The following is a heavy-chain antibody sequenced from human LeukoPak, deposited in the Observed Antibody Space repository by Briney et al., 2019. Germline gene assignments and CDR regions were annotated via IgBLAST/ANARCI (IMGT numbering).Heavy chain of an antibody. CDR1: GYTFTNYG. CDR2: ISAYNGNT. V-gene: IGHV1-18*01. Sequence: ASVKVSCKTSGYTFTNYGISWVRQAPGQGLEWMGWISAYNGNTNYTQNLQGRVTMTTDTSTSTAYMELRSLRSDDTAVYYCARESSYGFDIWGQGTLVSVSS. CDR3: ARESSYGFDI. J-gene: IGHJ3*02. D-gene: IGHD3-10*01.